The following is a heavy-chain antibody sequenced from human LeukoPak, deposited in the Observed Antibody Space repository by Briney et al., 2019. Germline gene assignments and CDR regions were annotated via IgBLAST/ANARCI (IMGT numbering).Heavy chain of an antibody. Sequence: GGSLRLSCAASGFTFSSYAMSWVRQAPGKGLEWVSAISGSGGSTYYADSVKGRFTISRDNSKNTLYLQMNSLRAEDTAVYYCAKDPGSYCEVYYFDYWGQGTLVTVSS. V-gene: IGHV3-23*01. CDR1: GFTFSSYA. CDR2: ISGSGGST. D-gene: IGHD1-26*01. CDR3: AKDPGSYCEVYYFDY. J-gene: IGHJ4*02.